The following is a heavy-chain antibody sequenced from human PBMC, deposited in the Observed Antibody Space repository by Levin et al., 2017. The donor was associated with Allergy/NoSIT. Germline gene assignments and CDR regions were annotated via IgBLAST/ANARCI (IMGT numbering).Heavy chain of an antibody. CDR2: VNNDGTST. J-gene: IGHJ4*02. V-gene: IGHV3-74*01. CDR1: GFPFSSYW. D-gene: IGHD2-2*01. CDR3: VRSGCSSTSCLDY. Sequence: LSLTCAASGFPFSSYWMHWVRQAPGKGLVWVSLVNNDGTSTNYADSVQGRFTISRDNAKNTLFLQMNSLGAEDTAVYYCVRSGCSSTSCLDYWGQGILVTVSS.